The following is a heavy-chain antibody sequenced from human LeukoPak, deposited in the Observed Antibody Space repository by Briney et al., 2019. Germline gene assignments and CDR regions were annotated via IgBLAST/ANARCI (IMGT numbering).Heavy chain of an antibody. CDR2: INPNSGGT. J-gene: IGHJ6*02. CDR1: GYTFTGYY. D-gene: IGHD3-9*01. V-gene: IGHV1-2*02. CDR3: AREYDILTGPYGMDV. Sequence: GASVTVSCKASGYTFTGYYMHWVRQAPGQGLEWMGWINPNSGGTNYAQKFQGRVTMTRDTSISTAYMELSRLRSDDTAVYYCAREYDILTGPYGMDVWGQGTTVTVSS.